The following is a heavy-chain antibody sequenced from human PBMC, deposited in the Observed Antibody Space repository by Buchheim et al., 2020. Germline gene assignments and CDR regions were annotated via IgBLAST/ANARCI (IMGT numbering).Heavy chain of an antibody. V-gene: IGHV3-74*01. CDR2: INLDGSVT. D-gene: IGHD6-25*01. CDR1: GFTFRTYW. Sequence: EMQLVESGGGSVQPGGSLRLSCDASGFTFRTYWMHWVRQRPGEGLVWVSRINLDGSVTSYADSVKGRFTVSRDNAKNALSLEMSSLRAEDTAVYYCARDLTSGWARYFDLWGRGTL. CDR3: ARDLTSGWARYFDL. J-gene: IGHJ2*01.